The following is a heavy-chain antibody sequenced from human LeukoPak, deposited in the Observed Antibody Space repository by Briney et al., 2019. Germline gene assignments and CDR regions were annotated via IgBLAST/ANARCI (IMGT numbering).Heavy chain of an antibody. Sequence: GGSLRLSCAASEFTFSSYTMSWVRQAPGKGLEWVSTITTSDGNTYYADSVKGRFTVSRDNSKNTLFLQMNSLRAEDTAVYYCAKDGGLWVSAHWGDSWGRGTLVTVSS. CDR1: EFTFSSYT. J-gene: IGHJ4*02. D-gene: IGHD7-27*01. V-gene: IGHV3-23*01. CDR3: AKDGGLWVSAHWGDS. CDR2: ITTSDGNT.